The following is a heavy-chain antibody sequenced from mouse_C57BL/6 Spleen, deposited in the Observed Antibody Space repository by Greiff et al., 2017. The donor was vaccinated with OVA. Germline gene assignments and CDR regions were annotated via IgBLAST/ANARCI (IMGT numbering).Heavy chain of an antibody. CDR3: ARGDDYDAGYAMDY. CDR2: IYPRSGNT. J-gene: IGHJ4*01. CDR1: GYTFTSYG. Sequence: QVQLQQSGAELARPGASVKLSCKASGYTFTSYGISWVKQRPGQGLEWIGEIYPRSGNTYYNEKFKGKATLTADKSSSSAYMELRSLTSEDAAVYFCARGDDYDAGYAMDYWGQGTSVTVSS. V-gene: IGHV1-81*01. D-gene: IGHD2-4*01.